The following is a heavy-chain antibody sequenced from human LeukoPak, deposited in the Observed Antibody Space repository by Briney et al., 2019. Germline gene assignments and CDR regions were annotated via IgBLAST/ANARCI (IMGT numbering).Heavy chain of an antibody. CDR3: ARDGRYFDWYLDY. V-gene: IGHV3-21*01. Sequence: GGSLRLSCAASGSTFSSYSMNWVRQAPGKGLEWVSSISSSSSYIYYADSVKGRFTISRDNAKNSLYLQMNSLRAEDTAVYYCARDGRYFDWYLDYWGQGTLVTVSS. CDR1: GSTFSSYS. J-gene: IGHJ4*02. D-gene: IGHD3-9*01. CDR2: ISSSSSYI.